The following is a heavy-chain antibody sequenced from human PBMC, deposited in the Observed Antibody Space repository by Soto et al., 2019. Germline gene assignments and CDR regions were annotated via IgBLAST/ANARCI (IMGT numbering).Heavy chain of an antibody. J-gene: IGHJ6*02. CDR1: GFTFSGYE. D-gene: IGHD3-22*01. V-gene: IGHV3-48*03. Sequence: GGSLRLSCAASGFTFSGYEMNWVRQAPGKGLEWVSYISGSDGTIYYADSVKGRFTISRDNAKDSLYLQMNSLRAEDTAVYYCAREVVVFGVIIPTTMDVWGQGTKVTVSS. CDR3: AREVVVFGVIIPTTMDV. CDR2: ISGSDGTI.